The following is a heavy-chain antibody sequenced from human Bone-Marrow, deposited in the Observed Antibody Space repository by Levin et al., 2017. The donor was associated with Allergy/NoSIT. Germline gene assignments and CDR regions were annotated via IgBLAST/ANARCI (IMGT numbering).Heavy chain of an antibody. CDR1: GYSISSGYY. CDR3: ASPTEGGYSDDAFDI. Sequence: PSQTLSLTCAVSGYSISSGYYWGWIRQPPGKGLEWIGSIYHSGSTYYNPSLKSRVTISVDTSKNQFSLKLSSVTAADTAVYYCASPTEGGYSDDAFDIWGQGTMVTVSS. CDR2: IYHSGST. D-gene: IGHD2-15*01. V-gene: IGHV4-38-2*01. J-gene: IGHJ3*02.